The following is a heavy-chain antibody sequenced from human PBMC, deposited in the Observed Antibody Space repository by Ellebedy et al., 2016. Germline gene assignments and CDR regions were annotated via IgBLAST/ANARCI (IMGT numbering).Heavy chain of an antibody. V-gene: IGHV3-30*12. D-gene: IGHD5-18*01. CDR1: GFTFSSYG. J-gene: IGHJ3*02. CDR3: ARDRGGILDI. CDR2: ISYDGSNK. Sequence: GGSLRLSCAASGFTFSSYGMHWVRQAPGKGLEWVAVISYDGSNKYYADSVKGRFTTSRDNAKNTLYLQMNSLRAEDTAVYYCARDRGGILDIWGQGTMVTVSS.